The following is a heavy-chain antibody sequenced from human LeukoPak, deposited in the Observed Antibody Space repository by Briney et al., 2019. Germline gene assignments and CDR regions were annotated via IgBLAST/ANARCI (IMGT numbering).Heavy chain of an antibody. CDR1: GDSVSGSPAV. CDR2: AYYRSNWYI. J-gene: IGHJ4*02. V-gene: IGHV6-1*01. CDR3: SRGAVRGGTNFDY. Sequence: SQTLSLTCAISGDSVSGSPAVWNWIRQSPSRGLEWLGRAYYRSNWYIDYAVSVKGRITITPDTAKNQFSLQLNSVTPEDKAVYYCSRGAVRGGTNFDYWGQGTLVTVSS. D-gene: IGHD3-10*01.